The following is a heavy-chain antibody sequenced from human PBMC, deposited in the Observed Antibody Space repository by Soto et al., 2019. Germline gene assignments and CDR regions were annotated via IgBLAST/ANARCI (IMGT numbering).Heavy chain of an antibody. CDR2: INHSGST. Sequence: QVQLQQWGAGLLKPSETLSLTCAVYGGSFSGYYWSWIRQPPGKGLEWIGEINHSGSTNYNPSLNTRVTISVDTSKNQFSIKQNSVTAADTAVYHCARGSGSHGRFYPWRPGSKVTGCS. CDR1: GGSFSGYY. V-gene: IGHV4-34*01. CDR3: ARGSGSHGRFYP. D-gene: IGHD1-26*01. J-gene: IGHJ5*02.